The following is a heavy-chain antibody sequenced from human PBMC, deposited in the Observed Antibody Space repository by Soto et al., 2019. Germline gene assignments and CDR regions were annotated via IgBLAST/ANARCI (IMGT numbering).Heavy chain of an antibody. D-gene: IGHD2-8*01. J-gene: IGHJ4*02. CDR3: ARANWYCEY. Sequence: QVQLQESGPGLVKPSETLSLTCTVSGGSINNHYWCWIRQPPGKGLECIGSIYYSGTTNYNPSLKGRVTISVDTSKNQVSLNLPSQTAADAATDDCARANWYCEYWGQGTLVTVSS. CDR1: GGSINNHY. CDR2: IYYSGTT. V-gene: IGHV4-59*11.